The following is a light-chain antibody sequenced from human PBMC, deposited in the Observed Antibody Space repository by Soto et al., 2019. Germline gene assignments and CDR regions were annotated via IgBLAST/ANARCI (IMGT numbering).Light chain of an antibody. CDR3: QENNDWRFT. V-gene: IGKV3-15*01. Sequence: EIVMTQSPATLSVSPGERATLSCRASQSVGGNLAWYQQRPGQAPRLLIYGASTRATGIPARFSGSGSGTEFTFTISSLQSEDFAVYYCQENNDWRFTFGPGTKVDIK. J-gene: IGKJ3*01. CDR2: GAS. CDR1: QSVGGN.